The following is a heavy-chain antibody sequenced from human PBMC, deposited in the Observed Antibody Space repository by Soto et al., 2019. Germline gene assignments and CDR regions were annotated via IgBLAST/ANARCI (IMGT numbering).Heavy chain of an antibody. CDR3: VRAQLDYYSLDYLEN. V-gene: IGHV1-8*01. CDR2: MNPYSGKT. Sequence: ASVXVSCKSSLYSFTNNDIDLLLQAAGQGLDGIGRMNPYSGKTGYARNLHGRVTMTRDNSITTAYMELSRLRSEDTAVYYCVRAQLDYYSLDYLENRGPGTLV. D-gene: IGHD2-21*01. CDR1: LYSFTNND. J-gene: IGHJ4*02.